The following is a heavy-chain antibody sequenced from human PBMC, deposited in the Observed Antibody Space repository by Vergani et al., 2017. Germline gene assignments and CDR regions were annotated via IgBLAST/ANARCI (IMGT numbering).Heavy chain of an antibody. CDR1: GFTFSTYA. J-gene: IGHJ4*02. V-gene: IGHV3-23*01. Sequence: EVQLLESGGGLVQPGGSLRLSCAASGFTFSTYAMTWVRQAPGKGLEWVSTISSEGGSTYYADSVKVRFTISRDNSKNTLSLQMNSLTAEDTAIYYCAAPQGTSAYYLGGFDSGAQGIWVTVPS. CDR2: ISSEGGST. D-gene: IGHD3-22*01. CDR3: AAPQGTSAYYLGGFDS.